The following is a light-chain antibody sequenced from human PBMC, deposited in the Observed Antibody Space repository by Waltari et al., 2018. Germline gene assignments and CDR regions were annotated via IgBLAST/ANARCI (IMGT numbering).Light chain of an antibody. CDR3: QSYDSSLSAVV. CDR1: SGNIRAGND. J-gene: IGLJ2*01. V-gene: IGLV1-40*01. CDR2: VNS. Sequence: QSVLTQPPPVSWAPGQRVNIACTGSSGNIRAGNDVHRYQQLPGTAPNLLIYVNSNRPSGVPDRFSGSKSGTSASLSITGLQAEDEADYYCQSYDSSLSAVVFGGGTKLTVL.